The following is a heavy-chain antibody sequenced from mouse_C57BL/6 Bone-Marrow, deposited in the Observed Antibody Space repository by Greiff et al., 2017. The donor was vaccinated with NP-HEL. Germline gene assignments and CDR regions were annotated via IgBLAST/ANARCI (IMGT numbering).Heavy chain of an antibody. CDR2: IRSKSNNYAT. CDR1: GFSFNTYA. V-gene: IGHV10-1*01. J-gene: IGHJ3*01. CDR3: VRQLRLRGFAY. Sequence: EVQGVESGGGLVQPKGSLKLSCAASGFSFNTYAMNWVRQAPGKGLEWVACIRSKSNNYATYYADSVKDRFTISRDDSESMLYLQMNNLKTEDTAMYYCVRQLRLRGFAYWGQGTLVTVSA. D-gene: IGHD3-2*02.